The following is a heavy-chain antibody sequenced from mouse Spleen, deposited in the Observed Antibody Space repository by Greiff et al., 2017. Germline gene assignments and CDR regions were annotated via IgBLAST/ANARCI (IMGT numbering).Heavy chain of an antibody. CDR3: ARSGYGNYDWFAY. V-gene: IGHV1-55*01. Sequence: QVQLQQPGAELVKPGASVKMSCKASGYTFTSYWITWVKQRPGQGLEWIGDIYPGSGSANYNEKFKSKATLTVDTSSSTAYMQLSSLTSEDSAVYYCARSGYGNYDWFAYWGQGTLVTVSA. D-gene: IGHD2-1*01. CDR2: IYPGSGSA. CDR1: GYTFTSYW. J-gene: IGHJ3*01.